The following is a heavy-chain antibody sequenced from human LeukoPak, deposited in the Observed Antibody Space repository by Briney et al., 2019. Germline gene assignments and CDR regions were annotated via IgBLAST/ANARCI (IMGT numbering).Heavy chain of an antibody. Sequence: GGSLRLSCAAPGFTFSSYAMSWFRQAPGKGLEWVSAISGSGGSTYYADSVKGRFTISRDNSKNTLYLQMNSLRAEDTAVYYCAKDYDFWSGYYFDYWGQGTLVTVSS. D-gene: IGHD3-3*01. CDR1: GFTFSSYA. V-gene: IGHV3-23*01. CDR3: AKDYDFWSGYYFDY. CDR2: ISGSGGST. J-gene: IGHJ4*02.